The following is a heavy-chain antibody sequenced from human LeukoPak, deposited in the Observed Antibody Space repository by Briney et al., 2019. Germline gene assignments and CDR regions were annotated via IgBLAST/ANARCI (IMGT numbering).Heavy chain of an antibody. V-gene: IGHV4-59*01. CDR1: GGSISSYY. J-gene: IGHJ4*02. CDR2: IYYSGST. Sequence: SETLSLTCTVSGGSISSYYWSWIRQPPGKGLEWIGYIYYSGSTNYNPSLKSRVTISVDTSKNQFSLKLSFVTAADTAVYYCARTASPPTAAYFDYWGQGTLVTVSS. CDR3: ARTASPPTAAYFDY.